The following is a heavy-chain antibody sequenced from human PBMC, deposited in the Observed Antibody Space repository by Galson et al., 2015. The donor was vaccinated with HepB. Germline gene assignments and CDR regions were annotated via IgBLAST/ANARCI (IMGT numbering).Heavy chain of an antibody. CDR1: GFTFGDYA. J-gene: IGHJ5*02. Sequence: SLRLSCAASGFTFGDYAMSWFRQAPGKGLEWVGFIRSKAYGGTTEYAASVKGRFTISRDDSKSIAYLQMNSLKTEDTAVYYCTRTTGGYDFWSGYFPGWFDPWGQGTLVTVSS. D-gene: IGHD3-3*01. CDR2: IRSKAYGGTT. V-gene: IGHV3-49*03. CDR3: TRTTGGYDFWSGYFPGWFDP.